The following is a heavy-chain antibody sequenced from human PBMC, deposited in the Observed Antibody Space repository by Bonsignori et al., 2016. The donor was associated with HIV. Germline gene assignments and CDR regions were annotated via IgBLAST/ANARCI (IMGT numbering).Heavy chain of an antibody. Sequence: ASVKVSCKTSGYTFTSYYIHWVRQAPGQGLEWMGILTPSGGDTAYAQKFQGRVSMTRDTSTRTAYLELRGLRSDDTAYYYCGRVKGGGSGIEYWGQGTLVTVSS. CDR1: GYTFTSYY. D-gene: IGHD3-3*01. V-gene: IGHV1-46*01. CDR3: GRVKGGGSGIEY. CDR2: LTPSGGDT. J-gene: IGHJ4*02.